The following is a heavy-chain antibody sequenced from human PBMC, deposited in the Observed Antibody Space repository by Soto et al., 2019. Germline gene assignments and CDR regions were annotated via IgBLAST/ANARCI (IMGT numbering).Heavy chain of an antibody. CDR2: IYSGGST. J-gene: IGHJ4*02. D-gene: IGHD1-1*01. Sequence: EVHLVESGGGLVQPGESLRLACAASGFTVSSNYMTWVRQAPGKGLEWDSVIYSGGSTHYTDSVKGRFTISRDNFNKTLYLQMNSLRADEPAVYYCVRDGCNFCHGPLGFWCQGTLVTVSS. V-gene: IGHV3-66*01. CDR3: VRDGCNFCHGPLGF. CDR1: GFTVSSNY.